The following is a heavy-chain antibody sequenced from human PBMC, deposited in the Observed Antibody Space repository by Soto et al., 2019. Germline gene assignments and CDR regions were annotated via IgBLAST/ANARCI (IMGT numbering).Heavy chain of an antibody. Sequence: QVQLVESGGGVVQPGRSLRLSCAASGFTFSSYGMHWVRQAPGKGLEWVAVIWYDGSNKYYADSVKGRFTISRDNSKNTLYLQMNSLRAEDTAVYYCARSEWDYDFWSGYYSDGMDVWGQGTTVTVSS. J-gene: IGHJ6*02. CDR1: GFTFSSYG. CDR2: IWYDGSNK. CDR3: ARSEWDYDFWSGYYSDGMDV. D-gene: IGHD3-3*01. V-gene: IGHV3-33*01.